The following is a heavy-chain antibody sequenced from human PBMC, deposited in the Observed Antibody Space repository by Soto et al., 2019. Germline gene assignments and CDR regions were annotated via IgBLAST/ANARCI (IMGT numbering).Heavy chain of an antibody. CDR1: GGSISSGGYY. J-gene: IGHJ4*02. CDR3: AREGNLGRWIQPLDS. V-gene: IGHV4-31*03. D-gene: IGHD2-2*03. CDR2: IYYSGST. Sequence: SETLSLTCTVSGGSISSGGYYCSWIRQHPGKGLEWIGYIYYSGSTYYNPSLKSRVTISVDTSKNQFSLKLISVSTADTAVYFCAREGNLGRWIQPLDSWGQGTLVTVS.